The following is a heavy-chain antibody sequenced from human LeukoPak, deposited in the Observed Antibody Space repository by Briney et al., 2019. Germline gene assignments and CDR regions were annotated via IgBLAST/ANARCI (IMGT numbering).Heavy chain of an antibody. CDR2: IKSKTDGGTT. Sequence: GGSLRLSCAASGFTFSNAWMSWVRQAPGKGLEWVGRIKSKTDGGTTDYAAPVKGRFTISRDDSKNTLYLQMNSLKTEDTAVYYCAKERYINGWALFDYWGQGTLVTVSS. D-gene: IGHD6-19*01. J-gene: IGHJ4*02. CDR1: GFTFSNAW. CDR3: AKERYINGWALFDY. V-gene: IGHV3-15*01.